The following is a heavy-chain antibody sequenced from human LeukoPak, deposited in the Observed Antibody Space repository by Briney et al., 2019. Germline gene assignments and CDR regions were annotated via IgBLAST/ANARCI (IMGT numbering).Heavy chain of an antibody. CDR3: ARVEASGYDYGAFDY. J-gene: IGHJ4*02. CDR1: GFTFSSYG. V-gene: IGHV3-21*01. Sequence: GGTLRLSCAVSGFTFSSYGMSWVRQAPGKGLEWVSTLSGSGATTYYADSVKGRFTISRDNAKNSLYLQMNSLRAEDTAVYYCARVEASGYDYGAFDYWGQGTLVTVSS. CDR2: LSGSGATT. D-gene: IGHD5-12*01.